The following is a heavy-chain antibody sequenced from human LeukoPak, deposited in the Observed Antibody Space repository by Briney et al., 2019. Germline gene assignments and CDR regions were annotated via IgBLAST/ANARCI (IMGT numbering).Heavy chain of an antibody. CDR1: GFTFSSYA. D-gene: IGHD2-2*03. CDR3: ARVDDLDAFDA. V-gene: IGHV3-30*04. CDR2: IADDGSNK. J-gene: IGHJ3*01. Sequence: GSLRLSCAASGFTFSSYAMHWVRQAPGKGLDWVAVIADDGSNKYYADSVKGRFTISRDNSNNTLFLQMNSLRAEDTAVYYCARVDDLDAFDAWGQGTMVTVSS.